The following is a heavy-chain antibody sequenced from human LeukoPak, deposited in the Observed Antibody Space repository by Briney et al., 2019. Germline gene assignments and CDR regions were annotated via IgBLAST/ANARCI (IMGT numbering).Heavy chain of an antibody. Sequence: ASVKVSCKASGYTFTSYGISWVRQAPGQGLEWMGWSSAYNGNTNYAQKLQGRITMTTDTSTSTAYMELRSLRSDDTAVYYCARRSPPYHYYYGMDVWGQGTTVTVSS. CDR2: SSAYNGNT. CDR3: ARRSPPYHYYYGMDV. CDR1: GYTFTSYG. V-gene: IGHV1-18*01. J-gene: IGHJ6*02.